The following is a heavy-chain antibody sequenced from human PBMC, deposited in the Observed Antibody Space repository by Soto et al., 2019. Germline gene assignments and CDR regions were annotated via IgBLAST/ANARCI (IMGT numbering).Heavy chain of an antibody. CDR3: TTLSWHTNYYFDS. V-gene: IGHV3-15*01. Sequence: EVQLVESGGGLVKPGGSLRLACAASGFAFEYADMSWVRQSPGKGLEWIGRIKSKVDGGRIDYAAPVEGRFSILRDDSKNTVFLQMDSLKTEDTGTYYCTTLSWHTNYYFDSWGQGTLVTVSP. D-gene: IGHD6-13*01. J-gene: IGHJ4*02. CDR1: GFAFEYAD. CDR2: IKSKVDGGRI.